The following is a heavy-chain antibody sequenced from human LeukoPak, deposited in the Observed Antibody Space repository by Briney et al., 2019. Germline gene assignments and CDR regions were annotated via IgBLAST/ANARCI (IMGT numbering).Heavy chain of an antibody. D-gene: IGHD2-21*01. CDR1: GFTFSSYA. CDR3: AKAQLACASCGGPFDY. V-gene: IGHV3-23*01. J-gene: IGHJ4*02. CDR2: ISGSGGST. Sequence: QPGGSLKLSCAASGFTFSSYAMSWVRQAPGKGLQWVSGISGSGGSTYYADSVKGRFTISRDKSKDTLYLQMNSLRAEDTAVYYCAKAQLACASCGGPFDYWGQGTLVTVSS.